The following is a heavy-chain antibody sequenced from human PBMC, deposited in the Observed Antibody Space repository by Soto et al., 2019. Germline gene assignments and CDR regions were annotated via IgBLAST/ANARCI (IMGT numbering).Heavy chain of an antibody. CDR3: AKERLGRGADY. CDR1: GFTFSNYA. V-gene: IGHV3-23*01. J-gene: IGHJ4*02. Sequence: EVQLLESGGGLVQPGGSLRLSCAASGFTFSNYAMSWVRQAPGKGLEWVSTISGSGGNTYYPDSVKGRFTISRDNSKNTVYLQMNSLRAEDTAVYYCAKERLGRGADYWGQGALVTVTS. CDR2: ISGSGGNT.